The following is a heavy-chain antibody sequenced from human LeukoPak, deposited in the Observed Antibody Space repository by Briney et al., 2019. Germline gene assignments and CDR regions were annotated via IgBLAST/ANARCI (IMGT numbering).Heavy chain of an antibody. D-gene: IGHD5-24*01. J-gene: IGHJ4*02. V-gene: IGHV3-33*08. CDR1: GFTFSSYG. CDR2: IWYDGSNK. CDR3: ARELVSGDGYSY. Sequence: GGSLRLSCVVSGFTFSSYGMHWVRQAPGKGLEWVAVIWYDGSNKYYADSVKGRFTISRDNSKNTLYLQMNSLRAEDTAVYYCARELVSGDGYSYWGQGTLVTVSS.